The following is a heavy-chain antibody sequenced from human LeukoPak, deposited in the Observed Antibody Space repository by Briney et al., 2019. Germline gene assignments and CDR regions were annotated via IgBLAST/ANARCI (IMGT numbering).Heavy chain of an antibody. CDR1: GFTFDDYA. J-gene: IGHJ6*03. D-gene: IGHD3-22*01. CDR2: ISWDGGVS. V-gene: IGHV3-43D*03. Sequence: GGSLRLSCAASGFTFDDYAMHWVRQPPGKGLEWVSVISWDGGVSYYADSVKGRFTISRDNSKNSLYLQMNSLRAEDTAVYYCARDRYEYYYDSSGYRYYYYMDVWGKGTTVTVSS. CDR3: ARDRYEYYYDSSGYRYYYYMDV.